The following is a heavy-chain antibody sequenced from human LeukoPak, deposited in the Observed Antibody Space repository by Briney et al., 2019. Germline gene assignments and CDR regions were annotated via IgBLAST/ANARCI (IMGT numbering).Heavy chain of an antibody. CDR3: AKEHFPYGGDDCSPGYFQH. Sequence: PGGSLRLSCAASGFSFSNYGMHWVRQAPGKGLEWVAFIRYDGSKKYYADSVKGRFTMSRDNSKNTLYLQMSSLRVEDTAVYYCAKEHFPYGGDDCSPGYFQHWGQGTLVTVSS. CDR2: IRYDGSKK. J-gene: IGHJ1*01. V-gene: IGHV3-30*02. CDR1: GFSFSNYG. D-gene: IGHD2-21*02.